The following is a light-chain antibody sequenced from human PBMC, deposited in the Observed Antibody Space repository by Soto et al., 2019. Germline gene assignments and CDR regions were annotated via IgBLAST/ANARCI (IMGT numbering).Light chain of an antibody. CDR1: SSGVGGYNY. Sequence: QSALTQPASVSGSPGQSITISCTGTSSGVGGYNYVSWYQQHPDKAPKLIIFEVSNRPSGVSNRFSGSKSGNTASLTISGLQAEDEADYHCSSYTASLTVVFGGGTKLTVL. CDR2: EVS. J-gene: IGLJ2*01. CDR3: SSYTASLTVV. V-gene: IGLV2-14*01.